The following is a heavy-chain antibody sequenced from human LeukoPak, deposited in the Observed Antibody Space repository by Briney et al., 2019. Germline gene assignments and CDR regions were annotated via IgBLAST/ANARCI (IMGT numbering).Heavy chain of an antibody. D-gene: IGHD3-3*01. CDR1: GGSISSYY. J-gene: IGHJ4*02. V-gene: IGHV4-59*01. CDR3: ARVGRSGYYFDY. CDR2: IYYSGST. Sequence: PSETLSLTCTVSGGSISSYYWSWIRQPPGKGLERIGYIYYSGSTNYNPSLKSRVTISVDTSKNQFSLKLSSVTAADTAVYYCARVGRSGYYFDYWGQGTLVTVSS.